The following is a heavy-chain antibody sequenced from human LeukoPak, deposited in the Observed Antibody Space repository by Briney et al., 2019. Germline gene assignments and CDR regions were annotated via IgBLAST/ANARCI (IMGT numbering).Heavy chain of an antibody. CDR2: IDPNGRYT. CDR3: ARGSTDWNGMDV. J-gene: IGHJ6*02. CDR1: GFTFSNHY. D-gene: IGHD6-19*01. Sequence: GGSLRLSCAASGFTFSNHYMHWVRQAPGKGLVSVSRIDPNGRYTSYADSVKGRFTISRDNAKNTLYLQMNTLGAEDTALYYCARGSTDWNGMDVWGQGTTVTVSS. V-gene: IGHV3-74*01.